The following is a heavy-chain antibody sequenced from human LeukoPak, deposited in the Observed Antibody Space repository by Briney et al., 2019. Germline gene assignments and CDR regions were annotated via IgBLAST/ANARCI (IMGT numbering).Heavy chain of an antibody. CDR2: ISGSGGST. V-gene: IGHV3-23*01. J-gene: IGHJ4*02. CDR3: ARHIVVVPAEKDY. D-gene: IGHD2-2*01. Sequence: PGGSLRLSCAASGFTFSSYAMSWVRQAPGKGLEWVSAISGSGGSTYYADSVKGRFTISRDNSKNTLYLQMNSLRAEDTAVYYCARHIVVVPAEKDYWGQGTLVTVFS. CDR1: GFTFSSYA.